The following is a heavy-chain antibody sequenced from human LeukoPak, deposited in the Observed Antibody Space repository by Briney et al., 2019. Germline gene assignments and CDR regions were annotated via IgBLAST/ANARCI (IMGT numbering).Heavy chain of an antibody. Sequence: PGGSLRLSCAASGFTFSSYDMNWVRQAPGKGLEWVSVIYSGGSTYYADSVKGRFTISRDNSKNTLYLQMNSLRAEDTAVYYCARGGYHLDYWGQGTLVTVSS. J-gene: IGHJ4*02. D-gene: IGHD3-16*02. CDR2: IYSGGST. CDR3: ARGGYHLDY. CDR1: GFTFSSYD. V-gene: IGHV3-66*01.